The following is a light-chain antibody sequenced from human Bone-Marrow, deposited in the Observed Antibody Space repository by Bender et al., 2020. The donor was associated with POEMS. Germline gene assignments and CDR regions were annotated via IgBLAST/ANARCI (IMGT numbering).Light chain of an antibody. V-gene: IGLV2-14*01. J-gene: IGLJ3*02. CDR3: QSYDYSLSGSRV. CDR2: GVS. CDR1: SSDIGDYKYNY. Sequence: QSALTQPASVSGSPGQSITISCTGTSSDIGDYKYNYVSWYQQHPGKAPKLIIFGVSNRPSGVPDRFSGSKSGTSASLAITGLQAEDEADYYCQSYDYSLSGSRVFGGGTKLTVL.